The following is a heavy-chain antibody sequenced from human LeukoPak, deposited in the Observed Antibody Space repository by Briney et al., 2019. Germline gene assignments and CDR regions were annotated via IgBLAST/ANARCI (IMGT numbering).Heavy chain of an antibody. J-gene: IGHJ4*02. V-gene: IGHV3-21*01. Sequence: PGGSLRLSCAAPGFTFSNAWMSWVRQAPGKGLEWVSSISGGSSFIYYADSVKGRFTISRDNAKNSLYLQMNGLRAEDTAVYYCARSIPLGPSDYWGQGSLVTVSS. D-gene: IGHD1-26*01. CDR3: ARSIPLGPSDY. CDR1: GFTFSNAW. CDR2: ISGGSSFI.